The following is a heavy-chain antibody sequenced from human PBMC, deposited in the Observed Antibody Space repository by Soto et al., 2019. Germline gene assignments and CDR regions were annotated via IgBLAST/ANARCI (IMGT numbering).Heavy chain of an antibody. CDR3: ARAVGATGSDAFDI. Sequence: ASVKVSCKASGYTFTSYGISWVRQAPGQGLEWMGWISAYNGNTNYAQKLQGRVTMTTDTSTSTAYMELRSLRSDDTAVYYCARAVGATGSDAFDIWRQGPMVTVSS. J-gene: IGHJ3*02. CDR2: ISAYNGNT. V-gene: IGHV1-18*01. D-gene: IGHD1-26*01. CDR1: GYTFTSYG.